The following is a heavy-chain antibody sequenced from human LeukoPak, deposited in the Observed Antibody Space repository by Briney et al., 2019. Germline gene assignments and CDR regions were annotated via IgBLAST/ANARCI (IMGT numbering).Heavy chain of an antibody. CDR3: ASRVHDFWSGSLYYYYMDV. J-gene: IGHJ6*03. CDR1: GFTFSSYS. V-gene: IGHV3-21*01. Sequence: GGSLRLSCAASGFTFSSYSMNWVRQAPGKGLEWVSSISSSSSYIYYADSVKGRFTISRDNAKNSLYLQMNSLRAEDTAVYYCASRVHDFWSGSLYYYYMDVWGKGTTVTVSS. D-gene: IGHD3-3*01. CDR2: ISSSSSYI.